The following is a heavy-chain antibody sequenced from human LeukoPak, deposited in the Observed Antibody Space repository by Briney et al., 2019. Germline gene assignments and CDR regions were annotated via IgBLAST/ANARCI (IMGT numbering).Heavy chain of an antibody. CDR3: AGAPSEIGGYYPEYFRH. J-gene: IGHJ1*01. D-gene: IGHD3-22*01. CDR2: IKSDGST. V-gene: IGHV3-74*01. CDR1: GITFRSYG. Sequence: PGGSLRLSCAASGITFRSYGMAWGRQAPGKGLVWVSRIKSDGSTRYADSVKGRFTISRDNAKNTVSLQMTSLRAEDTGVYYCAGAPSEIGGYYPEYFRHWGQGTLVIVSS.